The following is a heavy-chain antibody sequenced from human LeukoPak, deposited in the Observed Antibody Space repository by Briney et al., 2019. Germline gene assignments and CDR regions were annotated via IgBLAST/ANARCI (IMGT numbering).Heavy chain of an antibody. V-gene: IGHV3-23*01. CDR3: ARQLRIAARPVFDY. J-gene: IGHJ4*02. D-gene: IGHD6-6*01. Sequence: GGSLRLSCAASGFTFSNYAMSWVRQSPGKGLEWVSATSGSGYDTFYADSVKGRFTIFRDNSKNTLYIQMYSLRVEDTAIYYCARQLRIAARPVFDYWGQGTLVTVSS. CDR2: TSGSGYDT. CDR1: GFTFSNYA.